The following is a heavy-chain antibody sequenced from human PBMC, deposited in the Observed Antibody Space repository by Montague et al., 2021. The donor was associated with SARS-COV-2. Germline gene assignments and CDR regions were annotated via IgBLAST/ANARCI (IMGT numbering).Heavy chain of an antibody. CDR3: ARQKLRPHKPIKKEFYYYGLDI. CDR1: GGSFSRYS. V-gene: IGHV4-34*01. CDR2: ITNSGSV. J-gene: IGHJ6*02. Sequence: SETLSLTCAVYGGSFSRYSYNWVRQAPGKGLGWIGEITNSGSVNYQPSLNNRVTISVDPSKSQVSLRLTSVTVADTAIYFCARQKLRPHKPIKKEFYYYGLDIWGQGTTVTVS.